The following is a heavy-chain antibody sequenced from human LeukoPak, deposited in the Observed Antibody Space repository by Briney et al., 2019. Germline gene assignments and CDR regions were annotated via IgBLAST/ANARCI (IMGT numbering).Heavy chain of an antibody. CDR3: TRDSYNDYYFAY. D-gene: IGHD5-24*01. J-gene: IGHJ4*02. V-gene: IGHV1-2*02. CDR2: INPNSGVT. Sequence: ASVKVSCKASGYTFTRYYIHWVRQAPGQGLEWMGLINPNSGVTEYAQTFQGRVTMTRDTSVNTAYMELSSLRSDDTAVYYCTRDSYNDYYFAYGGQGTLVTVSS. CDR1: GYTFTRYY.